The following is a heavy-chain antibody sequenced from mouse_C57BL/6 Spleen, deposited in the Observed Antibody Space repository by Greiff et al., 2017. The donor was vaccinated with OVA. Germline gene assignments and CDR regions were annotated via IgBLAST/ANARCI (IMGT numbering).Heavy chain of an antibody. J-gene: IGHJ2*01. D-gene: IGHD1-1*02. V-gene: IGHV3-6*01. CDR1: GYSITSGYY. CDR3: ARVIWTFDY. Sequence: EVKLQESGPGLVKPSQSLSLTCSVTGYSITSGYYWNWIRQFPGNKLEWMGYISYDGSNNYNPSLKNRISITRDTSKNQFFLKLNSVTTEDTATYYCARVIWTFDYWGQGTTLTVSS. CDR2: ISYDGSN.